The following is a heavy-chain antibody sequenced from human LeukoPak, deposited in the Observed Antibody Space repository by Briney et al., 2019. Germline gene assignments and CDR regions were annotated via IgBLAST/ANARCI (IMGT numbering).Heavy chain of an antibody. J-gene: IGHJ4*02. CDR1: GGSFSGYY. V-gene: IGHV4-34*01. Sequence: SETLSLTCAVYGGSFSGYYWSWIRQPPGKGLEWIGEINHSGSTNYNPSLKSRVTISVDTSKNQFSLKLSSVTAADTAVYYCARGRPWLRFGHWGQGTLVTVSS. CDR2: INHSGST. CDR3: ARGRPWLRFGH. D-gene: IGHD5-12*01.